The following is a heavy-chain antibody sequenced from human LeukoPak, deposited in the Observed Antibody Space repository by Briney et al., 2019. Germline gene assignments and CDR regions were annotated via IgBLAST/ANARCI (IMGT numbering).Heavy chain of an antibody. V-gene: IGHV5-51*01. CDR2: TYPGDSDT. CDR1: GYSFTSYW. D-gene: IGHD2-15*01. Sequence: PGESLKISCKTSGYSFTSYWIGWVRQMPGKGLEWMGITYPGDSDTRYSPSFRGQVTISADKSITTTYLQWSSLRVSDTAMYYCARSKRGYCSGGSCLSFDSWGQGTLVTVSS. J-gene: IGHJ4*02. CDR3: ARSKRGYCSGGSCLSFDS.